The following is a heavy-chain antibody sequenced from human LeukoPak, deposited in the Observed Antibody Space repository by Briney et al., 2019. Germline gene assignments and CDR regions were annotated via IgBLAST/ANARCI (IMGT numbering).Heavy chain of an antibody. CDR3: ARDGRGSGLE. D-gene: IGHD2-15*01. J-gene: IGHJ4*02. CDR1: GYTFTGYY. V-gene: IGHV1-2*02. CDR2: INPNSGGT. Sequence: ASVKVSCKASGYTFTGYYVQWVRQAPGQGLEWMGWINPNSGGTNYAQKYQGRVTMTRDTSISTAYMELSSLRFDDTAVYYCARDGRGSGLEWGQGTLVTV.